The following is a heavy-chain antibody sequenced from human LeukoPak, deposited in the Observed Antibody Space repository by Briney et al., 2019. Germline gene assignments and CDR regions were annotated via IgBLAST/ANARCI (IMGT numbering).Heavy chain of an antibody. V-gene: IGHV6-1*01. CDR2: TCYRSKWYN. D-gene: IGHD3-22*01. CDR3: ARNYDASGYYYLDSFHI. J-gene: IGHJ3*02. Sequence: SQTLSLTCAISGDSVSSNSAAWNWIRQSPSRGLEWLGRTCYRSKWYNDYAVSVKSRITINPDTSENQFPLQLNSVTPEDTAVYFCARNYDASGYYYLDSFHIWGQGTMVTVSS. CDR1: GDSVSSNSAA.